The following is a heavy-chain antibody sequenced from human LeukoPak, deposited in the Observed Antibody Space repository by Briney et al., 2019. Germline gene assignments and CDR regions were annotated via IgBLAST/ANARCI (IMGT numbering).Heavy chain of an antibody. D-gene: IGHD6-13*01. CDR1: GFTFSSYS. J-gene: IGHJ6*02. Sequence: GGSLRLSCAASGFTFSSYSMNWVRQAPGKGLEWVSSISSSSSYIYYADSVKGRFTISRDNAKNSLYLQMNSLRAEDTAVYYCARGIAAALDGMDVWGQGTTVTVSS. CDR3: ARGIAAALDGMDV. V-gene: IGHV3-21*01. CDR2: ISSSSSYI.